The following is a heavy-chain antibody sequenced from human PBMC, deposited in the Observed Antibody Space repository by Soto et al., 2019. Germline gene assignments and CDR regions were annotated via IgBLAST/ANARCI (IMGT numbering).Heavy chain of an antibody. CDR1: GYTFTSYG. CDR3: ARGGYFDSSNYLDY. V-gene: IGHV1-3*01. CDR2: INPGNGNT. D-gene: IGHD3-22*01. Sequence: GASVKVSCKASGYTFTSYGINWVRQAPGRGLEWVGWINPGNGNTKYSQQFQGRVIIDRDTSASTAYMELSSLRSEDTAVYYCARGGYFDSSNYLDYWGLGTLVTVSS. J-gene: IGHJ4*02.